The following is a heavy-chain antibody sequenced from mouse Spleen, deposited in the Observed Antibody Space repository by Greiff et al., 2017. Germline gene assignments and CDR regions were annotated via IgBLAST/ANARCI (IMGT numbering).Heavy chain of an antibody. CDR1: GYSITSGYY. CDR2: ISYDGSN. J-gene: IGHJ2*01. V-gene: IGHV3-6*01. CDR3: ARGTFDY. Sequence: EVQLQQSGPGLVKPSQSLSLTCSVTGYSITSGYYWNWIRQFPGNKLEWMGYISYDGSNNYNPSLKNRISITRDTSKNQFFLKLNSVTTEDTATYYCARGTFDYWGQGTTLTVSS.